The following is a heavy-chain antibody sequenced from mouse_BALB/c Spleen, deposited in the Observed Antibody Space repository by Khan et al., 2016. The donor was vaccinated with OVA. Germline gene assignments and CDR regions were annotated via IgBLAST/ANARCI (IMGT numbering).Heavy chain of an antibody. D-gene: IGHD1-1*01. Sequence: QVQLKESGAELMKPGASVKISCKATGYTFSSYWIEWVKQKPGHGLEWIGEILPGSGRNNYNEKFKGKATFTADTSSNTAYMQLSNLTSYDSAVYYCARGNDYGSSSWFGYWGQGTLVTVSA. V-gene: IGHV1-9*01. J-gene: IGHJ3*01. CDR1: GYTFSSYW. CDR2: ILPGSGRN. CDR3: ARGNDYGSSSWFGY.